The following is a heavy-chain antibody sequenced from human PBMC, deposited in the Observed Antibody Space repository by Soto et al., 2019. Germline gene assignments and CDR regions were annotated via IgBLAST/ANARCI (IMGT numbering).Heavy chain of an antibody. CDR2: ISSSSSYI. Sequence: GGSLRLSCAASGFTFSSYSMNWVRQAPGKGLEWVSSISSSSSYIYYADSVKGRFTISRDNAKNSLYLQMNSLRAEDTAVYYCARDLGPDVYQLRYYYYYYYMDVWGKGTTVTVSS. V-gene: IGHV3-21*01. CDR1: GFTFSSYS. CDR3: ARDLGPDVYQLRYYYYYYYMDV. D-gene: IGHD2-2*01. J-gene: IGHJ6*03.